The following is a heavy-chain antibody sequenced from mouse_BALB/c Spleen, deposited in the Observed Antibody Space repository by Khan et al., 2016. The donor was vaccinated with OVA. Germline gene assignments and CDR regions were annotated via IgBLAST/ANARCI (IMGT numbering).Heavy chain of an antibody. CDR1: GFTFSNYA. CDR2: ISTGGNT. CDR3: ARDYWCAY. V-gene: IGHV5-6-5*01. Sequence: EVELVESGGGLVKPGGSLKLSCAASGFTFSNYAMSWVRQTPEKRLEWVASISTGGNTYYLDSVKDRFTMSRDNAWNILYMQLRSLRSEDTAMYYCARDYWCAYWGQGTPVTVSA. J-gene: IGHJ3*01.